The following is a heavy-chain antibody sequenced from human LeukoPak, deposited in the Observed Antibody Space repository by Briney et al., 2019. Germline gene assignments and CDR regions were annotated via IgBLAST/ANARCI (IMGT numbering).Heavy chain of an antibody. V-gene: IGHV5-51*01. D-gene: IGHD5-18*01. CDR2: IYPGDSDT. CDR1: GYRFTRYW. Sequence: GESLKISCQGSGYRFTRYWIGRGRPMPGKGLEWMGIIYPGDSDTRYSPSFPGQVTISADKSVSTAYLQWSSLKASDTAMYYCARRFGYSYALGDYWGQGTLVTVAS. CDR3: ARRFGYSYALGDY. J-gene: IGHJ4*02.